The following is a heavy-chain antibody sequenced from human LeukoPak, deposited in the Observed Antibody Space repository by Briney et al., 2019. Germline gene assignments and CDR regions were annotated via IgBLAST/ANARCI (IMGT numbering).Heavy chain of an antibody. CDR3: AKGGSTNFYYGDV. Sequence: SETLSVTCSVSGGSLTNLYWSWIRQHPGEGLEWIGDIYDSGSTRYNTSLESRVTISVDTSKNQFSLKLSSVTAADTAVYYCAKGGSTNFYYGDVWGQGATVTVSS. V-gene: IGHV4-59*01. D-gene: IGHD2/OR15-2a*01. CDR1: GGSLTNLY. J-gene: IGHJ6*02. CDR2: IYDSGST.